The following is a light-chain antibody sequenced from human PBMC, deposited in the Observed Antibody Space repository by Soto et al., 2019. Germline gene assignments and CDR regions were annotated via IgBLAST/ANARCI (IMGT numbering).Light chain of an antibody. J-gene: IGLJ1*01. V-gene: IGLV2-14*03. CDR3: TSFTRGNIPYV. CDR1: NNDVGGYNY. CDR2: DIN. Sequence: QSVLTQPASVSGSPGQSITISCTGTNNDVGGYNYVSWYQQFPGKAPRLVIYDINHRPSGVSDRLSGSRSGNTASLTISGLQAEDEADYYCTSFTRGNIPYVLGTGTKVTVL.